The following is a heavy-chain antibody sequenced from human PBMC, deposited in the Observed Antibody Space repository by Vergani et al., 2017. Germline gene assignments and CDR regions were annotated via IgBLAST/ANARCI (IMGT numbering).Heavy chain of an antibody. J-gene: IGHJ4*02. CDR2: INWNGGST. V-gene: IGHV3-20*04. Sequence: EVQLVESGGGVVRPGGSLRLSCAASGFTFDDYGRSWVRQAPGKGLEWVSGINWNGGSTGYADSVKGRFTISRDNAKNSLYLQMNSLRAEDTALYYCARERNAYYDFWSGYYTQYYVDYWGQGTLVTVSS. CDR1: GFTFDDYG. D-gene: IGHD3-3*01. CDR3: ARERNAYYDFWSGYYTQYYVDY.